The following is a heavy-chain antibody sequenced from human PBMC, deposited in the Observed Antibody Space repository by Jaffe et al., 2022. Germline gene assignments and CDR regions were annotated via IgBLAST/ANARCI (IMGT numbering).Heavy chain of an antibody. J-gene: IGHJ4*02. CDR2: IYHSGST. D-gene: IGHD3-16*02. CDR3: ARGYYDYIWGSYRYYYFDY. V-gene: IGHV4-30-2*01. CDR1: GGSISSGGYS. Sequence: QLQLQESGSGLVKPSQTLSLTCAVSGGSISSGGYSWSWIRQPPGKGLEWIGYIYHSGSTYYNPSLKSRVTISVDRSKNQFSLKLSSVTAADTAVYYCARGYYDYIWGSYRYYYFDYWGQGTLVTVSS.